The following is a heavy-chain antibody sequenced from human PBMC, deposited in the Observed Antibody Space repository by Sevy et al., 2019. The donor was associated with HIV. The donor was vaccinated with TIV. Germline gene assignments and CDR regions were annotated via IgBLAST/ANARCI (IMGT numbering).Heavy chain of an antibody. V-gene: IGHV3-33*01. CDR3: AGDLYFSGYGEYGAAFNPDY. D-gene: IGHD4-17*01. J-gene: IGHJ4*02. CDR2: IWFDGSNE. CDR1: GFSFSSYG. Sequence: GGSLRLSCAASGFSFSSYGMQWVRQAPGKGLEWLAVIWFDGSNEYYADSVKGRFTISRDIAKNTLYLQMNSLRAEDTAMYYCAGDLYFSGYGEYGAAFNPDYWGRGTLVTVSS.